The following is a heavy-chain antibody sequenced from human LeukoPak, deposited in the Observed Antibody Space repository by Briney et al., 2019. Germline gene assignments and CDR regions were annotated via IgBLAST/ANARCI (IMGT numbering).Heavy chain of an antibody. CDR2: IWYDGSNK. V-gene: IGHV3-33*06. D-gene: IGHD2-15*01. CDR3: AKDDGCRGSSCYLDY. CDR1: GFTFSSYG. Sequence: PGGSLRLSCAASGFTFSSYGMHWVRQAPGKGLEWVAVIWYDGSNKYYADSVKGRFTISSDNSKNTLYLQMSSLRGEDTAVDYCAKDDGCRGSSCYLDYWGQGTLVTVSS. J-gene: IGHJ4*02.